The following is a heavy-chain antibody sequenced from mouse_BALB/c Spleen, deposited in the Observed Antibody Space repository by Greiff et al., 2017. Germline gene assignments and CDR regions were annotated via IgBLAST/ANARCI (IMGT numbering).Heavy chain of an antibody. CDR1: GFSLSRYS. CDR2: IWGGGST. Sequence: VQLVESGPGLVAPSQSLSITCTVSGFSLSRYSVHWVRQPPGKGLEWLGMIWGGGSTDYNSALKSRLSISKDNSKSQVFLKMNSLQTDDTAMYYCARNVDYYGSSTWFAYWGQGTLVTVSA. J-gene: IGHJ3*01. D-gene: IGHD1-1*01. CDR3: ARNVDYYGSSTWFAY. V-gene: IGHV2-6-4*01.